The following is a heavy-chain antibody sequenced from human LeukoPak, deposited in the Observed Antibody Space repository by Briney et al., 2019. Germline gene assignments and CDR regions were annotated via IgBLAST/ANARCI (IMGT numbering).Heavy chain of an antibody. D-gene: IGHD5-12*01. CDR2: ISASDGST. CDR3: VKDVEATITSGGYYFDC. CDR1: GFTMNNYA. Sequence: GGSLGLSCAASGFTMNNYAMSWVRQVPGKGLEWVSSISASDGSTFYADSVKGRLTISRDRSRNRLYLQINNLRAEDTAIYYCVKDVEATITSGGYYFDCWGQRTLVHVSS. V-gene: IGHV3-23*01. J-gene: IGHJ4*02.